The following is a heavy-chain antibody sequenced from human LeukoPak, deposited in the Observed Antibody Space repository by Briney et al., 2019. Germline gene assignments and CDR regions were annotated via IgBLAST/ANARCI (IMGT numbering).Heavy chain of an antibody. Sequence: SETLSLTCTVSGGSISSYYWSWIRQPPGKGLEWIGYIYYSGSTNYNPSLKSRVTISVDTSKNQFSLKLSSVTAADTAVYYCAREGHSSGWYGSLGYWGQGTLVTVSS. D-gene: IGHD6-19*01. J-gene: IGHJ4*02. V-gene: IGHV4-59*01. CDR3: AREGHSSGWYGSLGY. CDR2: IYYSGST. CDR1: GGSISSYY.